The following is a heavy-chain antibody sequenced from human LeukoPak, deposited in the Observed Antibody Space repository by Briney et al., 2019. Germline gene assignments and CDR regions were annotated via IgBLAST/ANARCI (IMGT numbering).Heavy chain of an antibody. Sequence: SETLSLTCTVSGGSISSSSYHWGWIRQPPGKGLEWIGSIYYSGSTYYNPSLKSRVTISVDTSKNQLSLKLSSATAADSAVYYCARDLGSDSSGYLNDAFDLWGQGTMVTVSS. CDR1: GGSISSSSYH. D-gene: IGHD3-22*01. V-gene: IGHV4-39*07. CDR2: IYYSGST. J-gene: IGHJ3*01. CDR3: ARDLGSDSSGYLNDAFDL.